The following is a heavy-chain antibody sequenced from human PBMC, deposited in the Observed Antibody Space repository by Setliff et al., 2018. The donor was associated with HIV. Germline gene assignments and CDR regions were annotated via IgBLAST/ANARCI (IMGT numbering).Heavy chain of an antibody. CDR2: INPSSGGT. CDR3: ARDLQIVAYAFDI. J-gene: IGHJ3*02. CDR1: GYTFTSYY. V-gene: IGHV1-2*06. D-gene: IGHD2-15*01. Sequence: ASVKVSCKASGYTFTSYYLHWVRQAPGQGLEWMGRINPSSGGTDYAQKFQGRVTMTRDTSISTAYMELSRLRSDDTAVYYCARDLQIVAYAFDIWGQGTMVTVSS.